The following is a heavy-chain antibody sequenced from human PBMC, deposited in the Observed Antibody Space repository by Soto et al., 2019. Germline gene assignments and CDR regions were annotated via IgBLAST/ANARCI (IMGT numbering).Heavy chain of an antibody. V-gene: IGHV4-59*01. CDR2: IYASGSP. J-gene: IGHJ4*02. Sequence: SEPLSLTCPISGGSIRVYYWSWVRQPPGHELEWIGYIYASGSPYYNPSLRSRVTISADTSKNQISLKLTSPTAADTAVYYCARGVGSSPPRYWGRGTLVTVSS. D-gene: IGHD1-26*01. CDR3: ARGVGSSPPRY. CDR1: GGSIRVYY.